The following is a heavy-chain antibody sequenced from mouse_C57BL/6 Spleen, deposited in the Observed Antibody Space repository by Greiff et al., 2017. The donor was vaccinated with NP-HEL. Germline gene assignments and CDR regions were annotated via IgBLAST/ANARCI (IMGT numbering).Heavy chain of an antibody. J-gene: IGHJ4*01. CDR3: ARYYMDY. CDR2: IRNKADGYTT. CDR1: GFTFTDYY. Sequence: EVKLMESGGGLVQPGGSLSLSCAASGFTFTDYYMSWVRQPPGKALEWLGFIRNKADGYTTEYSASVKGRFTISRDNPQSILYLQMNALSAEDSATYYCARYYMDYWGQATSVTVSS. V-gene: IGHV7-3*01.